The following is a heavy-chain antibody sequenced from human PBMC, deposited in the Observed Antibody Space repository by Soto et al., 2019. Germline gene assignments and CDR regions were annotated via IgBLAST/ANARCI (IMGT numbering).Heavy chain of an antibody. V-gene: IGHV1-2*02. CDR1: GYTFTDYY. D-gene: IGHD6-25*01. CDR3: ARRKERSGPYYLDL. J-gene: IGHJ4*02. Sequence: ASVKVSCKASGYTFTDYYMHWVRQAPGQGPEWVGCINLNSGGTRYAQKFQGRITMTRDTSISTAYMVLSSLRSDGTAVYFCARRKERSGPYYLDLWGQGTQVTVSS. CDR2: INLNSGGT.